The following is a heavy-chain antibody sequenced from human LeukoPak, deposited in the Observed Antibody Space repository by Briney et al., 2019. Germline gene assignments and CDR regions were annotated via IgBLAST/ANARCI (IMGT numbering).Heavy chain of an antibody. CDR2: IRYDGSNK. Sequence: GGSLRLSCAASGFTFSSYGMHWVRKAPGKGLEGVAFIRYDGSNKYYADSVKGRFTISRDNSKNTLYLQMNSLRAEDTAVYYCAKGGIAAAGMYYYYYVDVWGKGTTVTISS. D-gene: IGHD6-13*01. CDR3: AKGGIAAAGMYYYYYVDV. CDR1: GFTFSSYG. J-gene: IGHJ6*03. V-gene: IGHV3-30*02.